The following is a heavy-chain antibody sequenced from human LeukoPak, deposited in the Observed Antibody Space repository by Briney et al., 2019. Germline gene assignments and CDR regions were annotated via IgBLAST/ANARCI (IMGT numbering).Heavy chain of an antibody. J-gene: IGHJ4*02. V-gene: IGHV1-8*01. CDR2: MNPNSDNT. D-gene: IGHD1-1*01. Sequence: ASVKVSCKTFGYTFTSYDINWVRQATGQGLEWMGWMNPNSDNTGSAQKFQGRVTMTRNTSISTVYMELSSLRSEDTAVYYCARGSPTGTDYWGQGTLVTVSS. CDR1: GYTFTSYD. CDR3: ARGSPTGTDY.